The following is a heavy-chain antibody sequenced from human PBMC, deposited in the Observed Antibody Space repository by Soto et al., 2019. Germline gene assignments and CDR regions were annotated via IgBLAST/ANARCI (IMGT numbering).Heavy chain of an antibody. V-gene: IGHV1-69*01. CDR3: ARSVYYDSSGYMGYYYYGMDV. Sequence: QVQLVQSGAEVKKPGSSVKVSCKASGGTFSSYAISWVRQAPGQGLEWMGGIIPIFGTANYAQKFQGRVTITADESTSTAYMELSSLRSEDTAVYYCARSVYYDSSGYMGYYYYGMDVWGQGTTVTVSS. CDR1: GGTFSSYA. J-gene: IGHJ6*02. CDR2: IIPIFGTA. D-gene: IGHD3-22*01.